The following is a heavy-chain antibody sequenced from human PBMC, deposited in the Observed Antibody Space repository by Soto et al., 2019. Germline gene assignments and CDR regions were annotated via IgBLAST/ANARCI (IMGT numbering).Heavy chain of an antibody. CDR2: IYHRGNT. CDR3: ARRWGEGRVDY. D-gene: IGHD3-10*01. V-gene: IGHV4-4*02. Sequence: QVQLQESGPGLVKPSGTLSLTCAVSGGSISSSNWWSWVRQPPGKGLEWIGEIYHRGNTNYNPSLKSRVTMAVDTSRNQFSRKLSSVTAADTAVYYCARRWGEGRVDYWGQGTLVTVSS. CDR1: GGSISSSNW. J-gene: IGHJ4*02.